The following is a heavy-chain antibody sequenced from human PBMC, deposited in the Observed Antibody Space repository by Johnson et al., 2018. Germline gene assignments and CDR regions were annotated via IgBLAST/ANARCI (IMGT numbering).Heavy chain of an antibody. CDR1: GFTFGDYA. CDR3: TRDPRLHIVLVTALQDAFDI. D-gene: IGHD2-21*02. V-gene: IGHV3-49*03. Sequence: VQLVQSGGGLVQPGRSLRLSCTASGFTFGDYAMSWFRQAPGKGLEWVGFIRSKAYGGTTEYAASVKGRFTISRDDSKRIAYLQMNSLKTKDTAVYYCTRDPRLHIVLVTALQDAFDILGQGPMVTVSS. J-gene: IGHJ3*02. CDR2: IRSKAYGGTT.